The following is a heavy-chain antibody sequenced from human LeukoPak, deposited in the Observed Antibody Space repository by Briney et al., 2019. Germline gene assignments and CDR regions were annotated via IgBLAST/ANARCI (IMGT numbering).Heavy chain of an antibody. CDR3: AGTYYYDSSGPEVFDY. Sequence: SETLSLTCTVSGGSISSSSYYWGWIRQPPGKGLEWIGSIYYSGSTYYNPSLKSRVTISVDTSKNQFSLKLSSATAADTAVYYCAGTYYYDSSGPEVFDYWGQGTLVTVSS. D-gene: IGHD3-22*01. V-gene: IGHV4-39*01. CDR2: IYYSGST. J-gene: IGHJ4*02. CDR1: GGSISSSSYY.